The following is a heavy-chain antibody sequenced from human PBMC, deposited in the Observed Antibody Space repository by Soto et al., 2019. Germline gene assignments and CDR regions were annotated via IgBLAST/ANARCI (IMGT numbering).Heavy chain of an antibody. J-gene: IGHJ4*02. CDR3: ARQQQSGELPLLDY. CDR1: GGSISSSSYY. CDR2: IYYSGST. D-gene: IGHD1-26*01. V-gene: IGHV4-39*01. Sequence: SETLSLTCTVSGGSISSSSYYWGWIRQPPGKGLEWIGSIYYSGSTYYNPSLKSRVTISVDTSKNQFSLKLRSVTAADTAVYYCARQQQSGELPLLDYWGQGTLVTVSS.